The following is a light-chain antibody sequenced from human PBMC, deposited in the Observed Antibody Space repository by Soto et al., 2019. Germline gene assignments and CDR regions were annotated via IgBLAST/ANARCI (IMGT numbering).Light chain of an antibody. V-gene: IGLV2-8*01. CDR1: SSDVGGYSY. Sequence: QSALTQPPSVSGSPGQSVTISCTGASSDVGGYSYVSWYQQHPGKAPKLMIYEVSKRPSGVPDRFSGSKSGNTASLTVSGLQAEDEADYYCSSYGGSNNLVFGGGTKLTVL. J-gene: IGLJ2*01. CDR2: EVS. CDR3: SSYGGSNNLV.